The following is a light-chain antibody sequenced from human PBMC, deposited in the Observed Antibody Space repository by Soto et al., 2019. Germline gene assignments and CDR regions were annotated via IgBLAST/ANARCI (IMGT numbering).Light chain of an antibody. J-gene: IGLJ1*01. Sequence: QSALTQPRSVSGSPGQSVTISCTGTSADVGGYNSVSWYQQHPGKAPKLMIYDVTKRPSGVPDRFSASKSGNTASLTISGLQAEDEADYYCCSYAGSYTYVFGTGTKV. V-gene: IGLV2-11*01. CDR2: DVT. CDR1: SADVGGYNS. CDR3: CSYAGSYTYV.